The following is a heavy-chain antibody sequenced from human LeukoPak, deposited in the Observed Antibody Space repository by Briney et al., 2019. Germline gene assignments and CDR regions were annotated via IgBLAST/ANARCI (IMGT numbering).Heavy chain of an antibody. J-gene: IGHJ4*02. D-gene: IGHD4/OR15-4a*01. V-gene: IGHV3-53*01. CDR1: GFTFSSYA. CDR2: IYSGGST. CDR3: ARAYGGYYFDS. Sequence: GGSLRLSCAASGFTFSSYAMTWVRQAPGKGLEWVSVIYSGGSTYYADSVKGRFTISRDNSKNTLYLQMNSLRVEDTAVYYCARAYGGYYFDSWGQGTLVTVSS.